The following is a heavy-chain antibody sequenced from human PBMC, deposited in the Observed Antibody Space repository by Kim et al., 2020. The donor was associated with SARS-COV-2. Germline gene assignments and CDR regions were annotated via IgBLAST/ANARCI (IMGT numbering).Heavy chain of an antibody. CDR3: ARDDPYSSSWYNYYDSSGYLIY. CDR1: GFTFSSYW. Sequence: GGSLRLSCAASGFTFSSYWMHWVRQAPGKGLVWVSRINSDGSSTSYADSVKGRFTISRDNAKNTLYLQMNSLRAEDTAVYYCARDDPYSSSWYNYYDSSGYLIYWGQGTLVTVSS. CDR2: INSDGSST. D-gene: IGHD3-22*01. V-gene: IGHV3-74*01. J-gene: IGHJ4*02.